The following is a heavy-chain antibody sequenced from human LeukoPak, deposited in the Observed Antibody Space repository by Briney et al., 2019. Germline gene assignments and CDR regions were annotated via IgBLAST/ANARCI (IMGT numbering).Heavy chain of an antibody. J-gene: IGHJ4*02. D-gene: IGHD5-12*01. CDR3: AREDSGYGGVDY. V-gene: IGHV3-74*01. CDR2: INSDGSSR. Sequence: GGSLRLSCAASGFTFSSNWMHWVRQAPGKRLVWVSRINSDGSSRRYADSVKGRFTISRDNAKNTLYLQMNSLRAEDTAVYYCAREDSGYGGVDYWGQGTLVTVSS. CDR1: GFTFSSNW.